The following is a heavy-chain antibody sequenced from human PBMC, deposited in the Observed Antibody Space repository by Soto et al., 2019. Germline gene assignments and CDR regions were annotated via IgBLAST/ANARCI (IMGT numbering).Heavy chain of an antibody. J-gene: IGHJ6*02. CDR1: GFTVTSHA. D-gene: IGHD2-8*01. CDR3: TRSRRSLLMVYGFGGMDV. V-gene: IGHV3-23*01. Sequence: GGSLRLSCAASGFTVTSHATSWVRQAPGKGLEWVSSISGSGDGTYYGDSVKGRFTISRDSSSSTLFLEMENLRGEDTAVYFCTRSRRSLLMVYGFGGMDVWGQGTTVTVSS. CDR2: ISGSGDGT.